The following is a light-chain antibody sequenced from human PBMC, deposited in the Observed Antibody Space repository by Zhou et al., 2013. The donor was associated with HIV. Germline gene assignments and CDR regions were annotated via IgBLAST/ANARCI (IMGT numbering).Light chain of an antibody. CDR3: QQYDNLPRTT. CDR2: DAS. V-gene: IGKV1-33*01. J-gene: IGKJ2*01. Sequence: DIQMTQSPSSLSASVGDRVTITCQASQDISNYLNWYQQKPGKAPKLLIFDASNLETGVPSRFSGSGSGTDFTFTISSLQPEDIATYYCQQYDNLPRTTFGQGTEAGDQT. CDR1: QDISNY.